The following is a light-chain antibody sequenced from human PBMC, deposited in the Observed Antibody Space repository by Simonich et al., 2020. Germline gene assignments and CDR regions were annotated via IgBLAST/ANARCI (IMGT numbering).Light chain of an antibody. Sequence: QLVLTQSPSASASLGASVKLTCTLGSWHSSSAIAWHQQQPEKGPRYLMKLNSDGSHSKGDGIPDRFSGSSSGAERYLTISSLQSEDEADYSCQTWGTGIQVFGGGTKLTVL. CDR1: SWHSSSA. V-gene: IGLV4-69*01. CDR2: LNSDGSH. CDR3: QTWGTGIQV. J-gene: IGLJ3*02.